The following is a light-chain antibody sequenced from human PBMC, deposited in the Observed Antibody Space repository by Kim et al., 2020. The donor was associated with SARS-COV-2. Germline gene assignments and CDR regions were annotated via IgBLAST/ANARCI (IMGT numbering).Light chain of an antibody. CDR3: GTWDSSLNGLV. CDR1: SSNIGQNY. V-gene: IGLV1-51*01. CDR2: DNN. Sequence: GQKVTIPCYGSSSNIGQNYVSWYQQFPGTAPTLLISDNNKRHSGIPDRFSGSKSGTSATLGITGLQTGDEADYYCGTWDSSLNGLVFGGGTQLTVL. J-gene: IGLJ2*01.